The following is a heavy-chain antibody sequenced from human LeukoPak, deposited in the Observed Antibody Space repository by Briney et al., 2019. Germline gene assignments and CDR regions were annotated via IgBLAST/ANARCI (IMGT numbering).Heavy chain of an antibody. V-gene: IGHV1-18*04. CDR3: ARDNDFWTYYYYGMDV. CDR1: GYTFTSYY. J-gene: IGHJ6*02. CDR2: ISAYNGNT. D-gene: IGHD3-3*01. Sequence: ASVKVSCKASGYTFTSYYMQWVRQAPGQGLEWMGWISAYNGNTNYAQKLQGRVTMTTDTSTSTAYMELRSLRSDDTAVYYCARDNDFWTYYYYGMDVWGQGTTVTVSS.